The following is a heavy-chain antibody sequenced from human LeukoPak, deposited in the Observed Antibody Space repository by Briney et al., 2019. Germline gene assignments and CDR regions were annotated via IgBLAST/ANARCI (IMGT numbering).Heavy chain of an antibody. CDR1: GFTFSNAW. Sequence: GGSLRLSCAASGFTFSNAWMSWVRQAPGKGLEWVSAISGSGGSTYYADSVKGRFTISRDNSKNTLYLQMNSLRAEDTAVYYCAKDPEVDYGDYGAVAGWGQGTLVTVSS. D-gene: IGHD4-17*01. J-gene: IGHJ4*02. CDR2: ISGSGGST. V-gene: IGHV3-23*01. CDR3: AKDPEVDYGDYGAVAG.